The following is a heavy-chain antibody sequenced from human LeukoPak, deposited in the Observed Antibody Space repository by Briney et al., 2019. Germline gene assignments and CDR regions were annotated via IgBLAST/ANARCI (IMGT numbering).Heavy chain of an antibody. CDR3: ASRSGSSWYFGFDP. Sequence: PSETLSLTCAVYGGSFSGYYWSWIRQPPGKGLEWIGEINHSGSTNYNPSLKSRVTISVDTSKNQFSLKLSSVTAADTAVYYCASRSGSSWYFGFDPWGQGTLVTVSS. V-gene: IGHV4-34*01. CDR1: GGSFSGYY. J-gene: IGHJ5*02. CDR2: INHSGST. D-gene: IGHD6-13*01.